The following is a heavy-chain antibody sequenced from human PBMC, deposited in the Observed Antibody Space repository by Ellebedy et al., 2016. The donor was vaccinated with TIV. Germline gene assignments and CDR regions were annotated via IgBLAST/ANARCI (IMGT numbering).Heavy chain of an antibody. CDR2: GFYTGTT. Sequence: MPSETLSLTCTVSGGSMSGDYWSWVRQPPGKGLEWIGSGFYTGTTYYNPSLRSRVTVSLDTSKNQFSLKLASVTAADTAAYFCARHSIFDPFDPWGQGILVTVSA. J-gene: IGHJ5*02. V-gene: IGHV4-59*04. CDR3: ARHSIFDPFDP. D-gene: IGHD3-9*01. CDR1: GGSMSGDY.